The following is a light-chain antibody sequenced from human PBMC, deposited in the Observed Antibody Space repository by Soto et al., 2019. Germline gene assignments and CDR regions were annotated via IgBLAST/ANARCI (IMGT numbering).Light chain of an antibody. CDR1: QVIRHV. CDR3: LQYDTRCT. Sequence: IQMTQSPSSLSASVGARVTITCRASQVIRHVLAWYQQHPGKAPVLLIHAASSLQSGVPSRFSVSASGTDFTLTISSVQPEDFATYYWLQYDTRCTFGQGTKVDIK. J-gene: IGKJ1*01. CDR2: AAS. V-gene: IGKV1-6*01.